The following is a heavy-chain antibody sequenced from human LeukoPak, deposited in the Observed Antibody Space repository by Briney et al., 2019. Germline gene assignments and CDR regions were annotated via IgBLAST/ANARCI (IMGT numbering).Heavy chain of an antibody. CDR2: IYSGGST. D-gene: IGHD5-24*01. V-gene: IGHV3-53*01. Sequence: GGSLRLSCAASGFTVSSNYMSWVRQAPGKGLEWVSVIYSGGSTYYADSVKGRFTISRDNSKNTLYLQMNSLRAEDTAVYYCARDGGRWLQNSVDYWGRGTLVTVSS. CDR3: ARDGGRWLQNSVDY. J-gene: IGHJ4*02. CDR1: GFTVSSNY.